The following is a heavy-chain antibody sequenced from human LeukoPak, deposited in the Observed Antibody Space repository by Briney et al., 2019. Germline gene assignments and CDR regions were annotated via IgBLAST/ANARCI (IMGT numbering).Heavy chain of an antibody. CDR1: GGSISSSSYY. Sequence: SETLSLTCTVSGGSISSSSYYWGWIRQPPGKGLEWIGSIYYSGSTYYNPSLKSRVTISVDTSKNQFSLKLSPVTAADTAVYYCARDSDTAMVKDAFDIWGQGTMVTVSS. CDR2: IYYSGST. D-gene: IGHD5-18*01. J-gene: IGHJ3*02. CDR3: ARDSDTAMVKDAFDI. V-gene: IGHV4-39*07.